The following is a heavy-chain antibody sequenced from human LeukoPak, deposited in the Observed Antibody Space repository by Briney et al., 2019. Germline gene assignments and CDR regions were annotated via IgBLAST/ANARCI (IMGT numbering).Heavy chain of an antibody. D-gene: IGHD4-11*01. CDR3: AREGGYYSIVDY. V-gene: IGHV4-61*02. Sequence: SETLSLTCTVSGGSISSGGYYWSWIRQPAGKGLEWIGRIYTSGSTNYNPSLKSRVTMSVDTSKNQFSLKLSSVTAADTAVYYCAREGGYYSIVDYWGQGTLVTVSS. J-gene: IGHJ4*02. CDR2: IYTSGST. CDR1: GGSISSGGYY.